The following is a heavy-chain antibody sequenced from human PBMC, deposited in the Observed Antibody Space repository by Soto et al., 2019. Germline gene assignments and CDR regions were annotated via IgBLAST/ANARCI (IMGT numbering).Heavy chain of an antibody. D-gene: IGHD1-26*01. CDR1: GYTFTNYW. V-gene: IGHV5-51*01. Sequence: GESLKISCKGSGYTFTNYWIAWVRLMPGKGLQWMGIIYPGVSDTRYSPSFQGQVTISADKSISTAYLQWSSLKASDTAMYYCARLHNGTYPGAFGYWGQGTLVTVSS. CDR2: IYPGVSDT. CDR3: ARLHNGTYPGAFGY. J-gene: IGHJ4*02.